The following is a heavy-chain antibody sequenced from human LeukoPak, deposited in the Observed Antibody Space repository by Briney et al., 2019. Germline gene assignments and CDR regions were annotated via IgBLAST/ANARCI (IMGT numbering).Heavy chain of an antibody. J-gene: IGHJ4*02. CDR1: GFTFSSYS. Sequence: GGSLRLSCAASGFTFSSYSMNWVRQAPGKGLEWVSSISSSSSYIYYADSVKGRFTTSRDNAKNSLYLQMNSLRAEDTAVYYCARDGSIAVAGSFDYWGQGTLVTVSS. CDR3: ARDGSIAVAGSFDY. CDR2: ISSSSSYI. D-gene: IGHD6-19*01. V-gene: IGHV3-21*01.